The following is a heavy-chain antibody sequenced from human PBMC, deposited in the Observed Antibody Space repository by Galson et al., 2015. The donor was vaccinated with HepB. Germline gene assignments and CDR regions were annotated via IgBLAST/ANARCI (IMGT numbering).Heavy chain of an antibody. V-gene: IGHV6-1*01. CDR2: TYYRSRWYD. Sequence: CAISGDSVSTNSATWNRIRQSPSRGLEWLGRTYYRSRWYDDYAVSVKSRITINSDTSKNPFSLRLNSVTPEDTAVYYCARGVDIRGGAFDIWGQGTMVTVSS. J-gene: IGHJ3*02. D-gene: IGHD2-15*01. CDR1: GDSVSTNSAT. CDR3: ARGVDIRGGAFDI.